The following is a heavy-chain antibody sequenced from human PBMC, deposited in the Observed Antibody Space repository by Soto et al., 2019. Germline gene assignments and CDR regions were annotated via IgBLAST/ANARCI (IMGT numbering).Heavy chain of an antibody. D-gene: IGHD6-13*01. V-gene: IGHV1-3*01. J-gene: IGHJ4*02. Sequence: ASVKVSCKTSGYTFNSYAMHWVRQAPGQGLEWMGRINPGNGNTHYAQKFQGRVTMTRDTSTSTVYMELSSLRSEDTAVYYCARKAAGIDYWGQGTLVTVSS. CDR1: GYTFNSYA. CDR2: INPGNGNT. CDR3: ARKAAGIDY.